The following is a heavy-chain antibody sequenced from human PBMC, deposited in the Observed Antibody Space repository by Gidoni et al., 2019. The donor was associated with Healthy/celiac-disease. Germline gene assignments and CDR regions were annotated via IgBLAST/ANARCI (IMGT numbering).Heavy chain of an antibody. CDR1: GFTFSSYA. J-gene: IGHJ6*02. Sequence: EVQLLESGGGLVQPGGSLRLSCAASGFTFSSYAMSWVRQAPGKGLEWVSAISGSGGSTYYADSVKGRFTISRDNSKNTLYLQMNSLRAEDTAVYYCAKGRKGMVRGVPNYYYYGMDVWGQGTTVTVSS. CDR2: ISGSGGST. V-gene: IGHV3-23*01. D-gene: IGHD3-10*01. CDR3: AKGRKGMVRGVPNYYYYGMDV.